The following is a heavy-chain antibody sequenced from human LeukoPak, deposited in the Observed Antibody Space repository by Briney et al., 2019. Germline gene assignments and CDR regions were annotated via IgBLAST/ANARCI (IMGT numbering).Heavy chain of an antibody. J-gene: IGHJ2*01. V-gene: IGHV3-74*01. D-gene: IGHD2-21*01. CDR2: MNNDGSGT. CDR3: AREIMVSREWYFDL. Sequence: PGGSLRLSCAASGLTPSNYWMHWVRQAPGKGLVWVSRMNNDGSGTTYADSVRGRFTISRDNAKNTLYLQMNSLRVEDTAVYFCAREIMVSREWYFDLWGRGTLVTVAS. CDR1: GLTPSNYW.